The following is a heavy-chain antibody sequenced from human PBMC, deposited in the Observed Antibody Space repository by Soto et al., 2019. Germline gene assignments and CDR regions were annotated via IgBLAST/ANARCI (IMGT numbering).Heavy chain of an antibody. V-gene: IGHV3-30*18. D-gene: IGHD3-16*01. CDR3: AKDRVEAGVGEVDY. CDR1: RFTFSTSG. CDR2: ISYDGSRK. Sequence: QVQLVESGGGVVQPGRSLRLSCAASRFTFSTSGMHWVRQAPGKRLEWVGVISYDGSRKYYTDSVKGRFTISRDNSKNTLYLQMTSLSTEDTAVYSGAKDRVEAGVGEVDYWGQGTLVIVSS. J-gene: IGHJ4*02.